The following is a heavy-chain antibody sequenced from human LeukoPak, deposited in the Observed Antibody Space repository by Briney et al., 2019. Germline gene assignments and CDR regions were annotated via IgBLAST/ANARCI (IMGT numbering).Heavy chain of an antibody. CDR1: GYTFTGHY. V-gene: IGHV1-2*02. D-gene: IGHD6-13*01. CDR3: ARGSPNRGAAGNVPNDY. J-gene: IGHJ4*02. CDR2: INPNSSDT. Sequence: GASVKVSCKASGYTFTGHYIHWVRQAPGQGLEWMGWINPNSSDTKNAQRFQGRLTMTGDTSISTAYMELSGLRSDDTAVYYCARGSPNRGAAGNVPNDYWGQGTLVTVSS.